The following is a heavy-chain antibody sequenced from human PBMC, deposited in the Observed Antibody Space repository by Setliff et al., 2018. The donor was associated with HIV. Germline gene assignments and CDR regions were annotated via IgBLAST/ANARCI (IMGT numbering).Heavy chain of an antibody. V-gene: IGHV3-53*01. CDR1: GFSVSSNY. CDR2: IYSGGTT. J-gene: IGHJ4*02. D-gene: IGHD6-13*01. CDR3: ATEGIAATGPVHGY. Sequence: GESLTISCSASGFSVSSNYVTWVRRAPGKGLEWVSAIYSGGTTYYADSVKGRFIISRDKSKNTVYLQMNSLRVEDTAVYYCATEGIAATGPVHGYWGQGTLVTVSS.